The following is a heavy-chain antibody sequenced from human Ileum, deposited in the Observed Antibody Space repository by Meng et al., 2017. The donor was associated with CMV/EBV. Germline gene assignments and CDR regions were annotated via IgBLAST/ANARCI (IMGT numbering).Heavy chain of an antibody. J-gene: IGHJ4*02. V-gene: IGHV4-61*09. D-gene: IGHD6-19*01. Sequence: GDYISSGSCYWTWIRQPDGKGLEWIGHIHSTGGTNYKPALKSRVTMSVDTTKNHFSLELRSLTAADTAVYYCARLNPYSGVWYFDYWGQGTLVTVSS. CDR2: IHSTGGT. CDR3: ARLNPYSGVWYFDY. CDR1: GDYISSGSCY.